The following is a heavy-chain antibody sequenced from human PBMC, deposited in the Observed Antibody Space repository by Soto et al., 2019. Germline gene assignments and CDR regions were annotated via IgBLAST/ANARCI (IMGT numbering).Heavy chain of an antibody. Sequence: QITLKESRPTVVKPTETLTLTCTFSGLSLTTSGVGVGWDRQSPGKAPEWLALIYWDDDKRYSTSLKSRLTITKDTSNNQVVLTMANVDPADTSTYYCAHRVLRAVFGLVTTTDIYFDFWGQGAPVVVSS. J-gene: IGHJ4*02. CDR2: IYWDDDK. D-gene: IGHD3-3*01. V-gene: IGHV2-5*02. CDR1: GLSLTTSGVG. CDR3: AHRVLRAVFGLVTTTDIYFDF.